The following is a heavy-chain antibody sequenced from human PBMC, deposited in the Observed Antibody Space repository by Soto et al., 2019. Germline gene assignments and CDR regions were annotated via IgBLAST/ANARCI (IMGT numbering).Heavy chain of an antibody. D-gene: IGHD6-13*01. J-gene: IGHJ6*02. CDR2: ISGSGGST. CDR1: GFTFSSYA. CDR3: VKDVGYSSSWSLGMDV. V-gene: IGHV3-23*01. Sequence: GGSLRLSCAASGFTFSSYAMSWVRQAPGKGLEWVSAISGSGGSTYYADSVKGRFTISRDNSKNTLYLQMNSLRAEDTAVYYCVKDVGYSSSWSLGMDVWGQGTTVTVSS.